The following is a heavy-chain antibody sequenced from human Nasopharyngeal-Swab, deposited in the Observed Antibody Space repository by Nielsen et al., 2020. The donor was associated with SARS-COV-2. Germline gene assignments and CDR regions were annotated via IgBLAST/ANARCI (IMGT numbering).Heavy chain of an antibody. J-gene: IGHJ4*02. CDR3: ASAHRAYGDSGYYPLDY. CDR2: ITSSSGII. CDR1: GFNFNYYS. Sequence: GESLKISCAASGFNFNYYSMNWVRQAPGTGLEWVSYITSSSGIIYYADSVKGRFTISRDNAKNLLYLQMNSLRTEDTAVYYCASAHRAYGDSGYYPLDYWGKGTLVTVSS. V-gene: IGHV3-48*04. D-gene: IGHD3-22*01.